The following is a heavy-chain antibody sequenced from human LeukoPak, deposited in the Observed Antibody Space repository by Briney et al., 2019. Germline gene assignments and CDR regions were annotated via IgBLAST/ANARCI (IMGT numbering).Heavy chain of an antibody. CDR2: ISPNGVIT. D-gene: IGHD2-21*02. J-gene: IGHJ6*03. CDR1: GFTFSSHG. Sequence: SGGSLRLSCAASGFTFSSHGMNWVRQAPGKGLEWVSGISPNGVITYYADSVKGRFTISRDNSKNTLYLQMNSLRAEDTAVYYCARDHPVVVTTWGGYMDVWGKGTTVTVSS. V-gene: IGHV3-23*01. CDR3: ARDHPVVVTTWGGYMDV.